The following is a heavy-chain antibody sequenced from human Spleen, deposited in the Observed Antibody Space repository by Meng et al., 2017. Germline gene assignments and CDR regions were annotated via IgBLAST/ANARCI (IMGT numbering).Heavy chain of an antibody. D-gene: IGHD3-10*01. CDR3: ARGYGSGSYHYQIDY. CDR2: ISSSGSTI. J-gene: IGHJ4*02. CDR1: GFTFSDYY. Sequence: SLKISCAASGFTFSDYYMSWIRQAPGKGLEWVSYISSSGSTIYYADSVKGRFTISRDNAENSLYLQMNSLRAEDTAVYYCARGYGSGSYHYQIDYWGQGTLVTVSS. V-gene: IGHV3-11*04.